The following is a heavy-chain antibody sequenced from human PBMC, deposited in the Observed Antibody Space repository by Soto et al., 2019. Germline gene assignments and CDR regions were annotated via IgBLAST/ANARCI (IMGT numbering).Heavy chain of an antibody. Sequence: QVQLVESGGGLVKPGGSLRLSCSASGFTFSDYYMTWIRQAPGKGLEWVSYISSTSSHTNYADSVEGRFTISRDNAKNSLYLQMNSLRAEDTAVYYCARAASELDYWGQGTLVTVS. D-gene: IGHD5-18*01. CDR3: ARAASELDY. J-gene: IGHJ4*02. CDR1: GFTFSDYY. V-gene: IGHV3-11*06. CDR2: ISSTSSHT.